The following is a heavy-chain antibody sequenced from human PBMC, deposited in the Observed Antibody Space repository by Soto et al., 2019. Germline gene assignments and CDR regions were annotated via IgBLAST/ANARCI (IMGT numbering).Heavy chain of an antibody. CDR2: IIPISGTT. V-gene: IGHV1-69*13. Sequence: SVKVSCKASGGTFSTHAIIWVRQAPGHGLEWMGGIIPISGTTYYTQKFQGRVTITADEPTSTAFMELSSLKSEDTAVFYCARGYCSGGNCFSGMDVWGQGTMVTVSS. CDR1: GGTFSTHA. D-gene: IGHD2-15*01. J-gene: IGHJ6*02. CDR3: ARGYCSGGNCFSGMDV.